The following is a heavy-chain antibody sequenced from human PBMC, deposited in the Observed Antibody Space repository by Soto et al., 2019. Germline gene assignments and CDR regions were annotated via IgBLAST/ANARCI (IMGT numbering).Heavy chain of an antibody. J-gene: IGHJ3*02. CDR2: ISYDGSNK. D-gene: IGHD5-12*01. CDR1: GFTFSSYA. CDR3: AREEVEMATMGGYDAFDI. V-gene: IGHV3-30-3*01. Sequence: GGSLRLSCAASGFTFSSYAMHWVRQAPGKGLEWVAVISYDGSNKYYADSVKGRFTISRDNAKNSLYLQMNSLRAEDTAVYYCAREEVEMATMGGYDAFDIWGQGTMVTVS.